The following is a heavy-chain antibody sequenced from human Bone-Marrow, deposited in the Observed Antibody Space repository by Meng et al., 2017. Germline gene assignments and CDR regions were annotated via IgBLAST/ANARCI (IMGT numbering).Heavy chain of an antibody. D-gene: IGHD2-15*01. J-gene: IGHJ5*02. Sequence: SETLSLTCAVYGGSFSGYYWSWIRQPPGRGLEWIGYIYYSGSTNYNASLRSRVTMSVDTSKNQFSLKLSSVTAADTAVYYCARGGGCSDGTCYSNYGPWGQGTLVTVSS. CDR3: ARGGGCSDGTCYSNYGP. V-gene: IGHV4-59*01. CDR2: IYYSGST. CDR1: GGSFSGYY.